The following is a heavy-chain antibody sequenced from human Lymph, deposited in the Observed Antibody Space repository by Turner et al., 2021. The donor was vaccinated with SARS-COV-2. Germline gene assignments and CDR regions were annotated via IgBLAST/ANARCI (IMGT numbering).Heavy chain of an antibody. J-gene: IGHJ4*02. Sequence: QLQLQESGPGLVKPSETLSLTCTVSGGSISSSRHYWGLTRQPPGRGREWIGHINYSGSNYDKPSLKSRVTISVDTSKNQFSRKLSSVTAADTAVYYCARLVRRAEYYFDYWGQGTLVTVSS. CDR2: INYSGSN. V-gene: IGHV4-39*01. D-gene: IGHD3-10*01. CDR3: ARLVRRAEYYFDY. CDR1: GGSISSSRHY.